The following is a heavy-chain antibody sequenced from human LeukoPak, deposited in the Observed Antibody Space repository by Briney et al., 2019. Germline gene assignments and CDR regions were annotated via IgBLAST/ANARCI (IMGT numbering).Heavy chain of an antibody. CDR2: INHSGST. J-gene: IGHJ4*02. CDR3: ARGRGYNSFDY. V-gene: IGHV4-34*01. D-gene: IGHD5-24*01. CDR1: VGSFSGYY. Sequence: PSETLSLTRALYVGSFSGYYWSWIRQPPGKGLEWIGEINHSGSTNYNPSLKSRVTISVDTSKNQFSLKLRSVTAADTAVYYCARGRGYNSFDYWGQGTLVTVSS.